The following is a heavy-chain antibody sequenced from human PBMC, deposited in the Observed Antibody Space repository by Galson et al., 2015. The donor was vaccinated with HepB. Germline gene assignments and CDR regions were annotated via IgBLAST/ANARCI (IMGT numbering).Heavy chain of an antibody. V-gene: IGHV7-4-1*02. CDR2: INTNTGNP. CDR1: GYTFTSYA. J-gene: IGHJ5*02. Sequence: SVKVSCKASGYTFTSYAMNWVRQAPGRGLEWMGRINTNTGNPTYGQGFTGRFVFSLDTSVSTAYLQISSLKAEDTAVYYCARRNGNNWFDPWGQGTLVTVSS. D-gene: IGHD5-24*01. CDR3: ARRNGNNWFDP.